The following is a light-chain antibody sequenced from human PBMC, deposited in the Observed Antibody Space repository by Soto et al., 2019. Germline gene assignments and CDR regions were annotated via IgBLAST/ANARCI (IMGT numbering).Light chain of an antibody. V-gene: IGLV1-40*01. Sequence: QSVRTQPPSVSGAPGQRGTSSCTGSSSNIGAGYDVHWYQQLPGTAPKLLIYGNSNRPSGVPDRFSGSKSGTSASLAITGLQAEDEADYYCQSYDSSLSGSVFGGGTKLTVL. CDR1: SSNIGAGYD. CDR3: QSYDSSLSGSV. CDR2: GNS. J-gene: IGLJ2*01.